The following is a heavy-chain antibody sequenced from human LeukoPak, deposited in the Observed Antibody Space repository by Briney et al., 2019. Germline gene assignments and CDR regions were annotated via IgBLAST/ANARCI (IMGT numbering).Heavy chain of an antibody. D-gene: IGHD3-16*02. J-gene: IGHJ4*02. CDR1: GFTFSSYD. Sequence: GGSLRLSCAASGFTFSSYDMIWVRQAPGKGLEWVSSISGSGTYTYYADSVKGRFTISRDNAKNSLYLQTNSLRAEDTAVYYCARANYDYVWGSYRFKPQFDYWGQGTLVTVSS. CDR2: ISGSGTYT. V-gene: IGHV3-21*04. CDR3: ARANYDYVWGSYRFKPQFDY.